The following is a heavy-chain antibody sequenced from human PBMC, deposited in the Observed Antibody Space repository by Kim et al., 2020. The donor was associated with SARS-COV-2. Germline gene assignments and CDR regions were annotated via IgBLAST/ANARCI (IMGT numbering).Heavy chain of an antibody. CDR1: GFTFSSYW. J-gene: IGHJ4*02. V-gene: IGHV3-74*01. CDR2: INSDGSST. D-gene: IGHD3-22*01. Sequence: GGSLRLSCAASGFTFSSYWMHWVRQAPGKGLVWVSRINSDGSSTSYADSVKGRFTISRDNAKNTLYLQMNSLRAEDTAVYYCAGLIGVTRANYWGQGTLVTVSS. CDR3: AGLIGVTRANY.